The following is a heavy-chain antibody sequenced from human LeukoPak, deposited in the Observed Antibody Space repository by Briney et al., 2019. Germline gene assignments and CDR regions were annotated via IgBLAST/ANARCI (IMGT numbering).Heavy chain of an antibody. D-gene: IGHD3-3*01. Sequence: GGSLRLSCAASGFTFSNYAMHWVRQAPGKGLEWVALISFDGSYKYYTDSVKGRFTISRDNSKNTLYLQMDSLRVEDTAVYYCARDRGGAYDFWSGYYTGYFDYWGQGTLVPVSS. CDR2: ISFDGSYK. CDR3: ARDRGGAYDFWSGYYTGYFDY. J-gene: IGHJ4*02. V-gene: IGHV3-30*04. CDR1: GFTFSNYA.